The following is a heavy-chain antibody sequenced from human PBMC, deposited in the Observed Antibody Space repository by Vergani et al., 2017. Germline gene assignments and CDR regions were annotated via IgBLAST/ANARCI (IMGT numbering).Heavy chain of an antibody. V-gene: IGHV3-23*01. CDR2: ISGSGVST. CDR1: GFTFNHYA. CDR3: AKANPLNCGYDYLYNYHAMDV. Sequence: EVQLLESGGALVQPGGSLRLSCAASGFTFNHYAMNWVRQAPGQGLEWVSGISGSGVSTYYAGSVKGRFTISRDSSKNTLYLQMNSLSAGDTAVYYCAKANPLNCGYDYLYNYHAMDVWGQGTTVTVSS. D-gene: IGHD5-12*01. J-gene: IGHJ6*02.